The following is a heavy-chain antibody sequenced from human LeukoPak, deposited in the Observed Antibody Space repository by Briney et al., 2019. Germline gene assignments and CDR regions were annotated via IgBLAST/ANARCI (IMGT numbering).Heavy chain of an antibody. Sequence: GGSLRLSCAASGFTFSSYSMNWVRQAPGKGLEWVSYISSSSSTIYYADSVKGRFTISRDNAKNSLYLQMNSLRADDTAVYYCGKTTVGYSSGQKPAWPVDYWGQGTLVTVSS. V-gene: IGHV3-48*04. CDR3: GKTTVGYSSGQKPAWPVDY. J-gene: IGHJ4*02. CDR2: ISSSSSTI. D-gene: IGHD5-18*01. CDR1: GFTFSSYS.